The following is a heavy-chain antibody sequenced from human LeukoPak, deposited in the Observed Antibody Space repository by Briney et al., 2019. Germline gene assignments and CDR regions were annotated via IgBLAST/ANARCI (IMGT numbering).Heavy chain of an antibody. V-gene: IGHV1-69*05. CDR1: GGTFSNYA. D-gene: IGHD6-19*01. J-gene: IGHJ3*02. CDR3: ARGGVSSGWYGDI. Sequence: SVTVSCKASGGTFSNYAISWVRQAPGQGLEWMGGIIPIFGTANYAQKFQGRVTITTDESTSTAYMELSSLRSEDTAVYYCARGGVSSGWYGDIWGQGTMVTVSS. CDR2: IIPIFGTA.